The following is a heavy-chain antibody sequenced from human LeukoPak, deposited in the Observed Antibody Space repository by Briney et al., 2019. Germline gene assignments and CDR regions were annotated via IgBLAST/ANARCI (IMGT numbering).Heavy chain of an antibody. Sequence: SETLSLTCTVSGGSISSYHWSWIRQPPGKGLEWIGYIYDSGSTNYNPSLKSRVTISVDTSKNQFSLKLSSVTAADTAVYYCARVGGTNYYYCGMDVWGQGTTVTVSS. CDR3: ARVGGTNYYYCGMDV. J-gene: IGHJ6*02. D-gene: IGHD1-1*01. V-gene: IGHV4-59*01. CDR2: IYDSGST. CDR1: GGSISSYH.